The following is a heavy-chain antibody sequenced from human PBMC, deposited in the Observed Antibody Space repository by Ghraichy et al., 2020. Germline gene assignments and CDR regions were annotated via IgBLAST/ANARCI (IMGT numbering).Heavy chain of an antibody. CDR2: ISSSGSTI. J-gene: IGHJ3*02. Sequence: GGSLRLSCAASGFTFSSYEMNWVRQAPGKGLEWVSYISSSGSTIYYADSVKGRFTISRDNAKNSLYLQMNSLRAEDTAVYYCARDDRQWAAANAFDIWGQGTMVTVSS. CDR3: ARDDRQWAAANAFDI. CDR1: GFTFSSYE. V-gene: IGHV3-48*03. D-gene: IGHD6-13*01.